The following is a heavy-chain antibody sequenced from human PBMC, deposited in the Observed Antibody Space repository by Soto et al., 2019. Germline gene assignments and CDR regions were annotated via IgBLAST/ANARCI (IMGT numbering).Heavy chain of an antibody. CDR2: IYYTGTT. V-gene: IGHV4-61*05. Sequence: PSETLSLTCTVSGGSVSSSSCYWGWIRQPPGKGLEWIGYIYYTGTTTYSPSLKSRVTISVDTSMNQISLKLSSVTAADTAFYYCARLGGYYQSLDTWGQGTLVTVSS. D-gene: IGHD3-22*01. CDR3: ARLGGYYQSLDT. CDR1: GGSVSSSSCY. J-gene: IGHJ5*02.